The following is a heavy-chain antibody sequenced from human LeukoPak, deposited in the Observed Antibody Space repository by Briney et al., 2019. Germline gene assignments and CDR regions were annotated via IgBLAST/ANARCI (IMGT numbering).Heavy chain of an antibody. CDR2: IYTSGST. V-gene: IGHV4-61*02. CDR1: GGSISSGSYY. Sequence: SETLSLTCTVSGGSISSGSYYWSWIRQPAGKGLEWIGRIYTSGSTNYNPSLKSRVTISVDTSKKQFSLKLSSVTAADTAVYYCARTGWFQDAFDIWGQGTMVTVSS. J-gene: IGHJ3*02. CDR3: ARTGWFQDAFDI. D-gene: IGHD6-19*01.